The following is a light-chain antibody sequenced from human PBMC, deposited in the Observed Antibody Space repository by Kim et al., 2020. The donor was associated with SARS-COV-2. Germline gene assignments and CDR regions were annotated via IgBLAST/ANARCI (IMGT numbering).Light chain of an antibody. CDR1: PRAVTHTPF. V-gene: IGLV7-46*01. J-gene: IGLJ3*02. Sequence: PGRTVTLTCYSSPRAVTHTPFPFWFQQKPGQGPRTLIYDAINKLSWTPARFSGSLLGGKAALTLAGAQPEDEADYYCFLYFGGGWVFGGGTKVTVL. CDR3: FLYFGGGWV. CDR2: DAI.